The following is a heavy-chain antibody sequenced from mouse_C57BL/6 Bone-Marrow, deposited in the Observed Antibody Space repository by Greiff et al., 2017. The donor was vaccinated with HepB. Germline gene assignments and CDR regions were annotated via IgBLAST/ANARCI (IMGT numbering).Heavy chain of an antibody. V-gene: IGHV6-6*01. CDR3: TRPYDYDGFAY. CDR2: IRNKANNHAT. J-gene: IGHJ3*01. Sequence: EVKVVESGGGLVQPGGSMKLSCAASGFTFSDAWMDWVRQSPEKGLEWVAEIRNKANNHATYYAESVKGRFTISRDVSKSSVYLQMNSLRAEDTGIYYCTRPYDYDGFAYWGQGTLVTVSA. CDR1: GFTFSDAW. D-gene: IGHD2-4*01.